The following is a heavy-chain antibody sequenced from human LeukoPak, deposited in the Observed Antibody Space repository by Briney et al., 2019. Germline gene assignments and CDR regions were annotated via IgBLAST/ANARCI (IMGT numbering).Heavy chain of an antibody. J-gene: IGHJ5*02. D-gene: IGHD2-2*01. CDR2: INHSGST. CDR3: ARDAVGYCSSTSCPNWFDP. CDR1: GGSFSGYY. Sequence: SGTLSLTCAVYGGSFSGYYWSWIRQPPGKGLEWIGEINHSGSTNYNPSLKSRVTISVDTSKNQFSLKLSSVTAADTAVYYCARDAVGYCSSTSCPNWFDPWGQGTLVTVSS. V-gene: IGHV4-34*01.